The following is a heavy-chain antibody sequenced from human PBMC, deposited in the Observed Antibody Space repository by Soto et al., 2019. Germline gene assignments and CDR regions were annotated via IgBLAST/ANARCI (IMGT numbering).Heavy chain of an antibody. CDR3: ANDGKYYYDSSGRGYFDY. V-gene: IGHV3-23*01. D-gene: IGHD3-22*01. CDR2: ISASGRRT. J-gene: IGHJ4*02. Sequence: EVQVLQSGGGLVPPGGSLRLPCAASGFSIDTYAMTWVRQAPGGGLEWISTISASGRRTYYADSVEGRFTISRDSSKNTVYLQMNSLRAEDTAVYYCANDGKYYYDSSGRGYFDYWGQGTPVTVSS. CDR1: GFSIDTYA.